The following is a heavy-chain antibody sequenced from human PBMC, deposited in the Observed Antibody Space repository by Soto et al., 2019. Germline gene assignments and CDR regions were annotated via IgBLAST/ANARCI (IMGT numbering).Heavy chain of an antibody. CDR3: ASNLSGYSHVEGV. Sequence: SVKVSCKASGVTLSSYAINWVRQAPGQGLEWMGGIIPIFGTANYAQKFQGRVTITADESTSTAYMELSSLRSEDTAVYYCASNLSGYSHVEGVWGQGTTVTVSS. J-gene: IGHJ6*02. CDR2: IIPIFGTA. V-gene: IGHV1-69*13. CDR1: GVTLSSYA. D-gene: IGHD5-12*01.